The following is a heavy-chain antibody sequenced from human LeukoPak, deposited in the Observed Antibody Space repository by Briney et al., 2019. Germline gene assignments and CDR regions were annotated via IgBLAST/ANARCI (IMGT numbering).Heavy chain of an antibody. CDR2: INPNTGNP. CDR1: GYTFTSYA. D-gene: IGHD3-22*01. V-gene: IGHV7-4-1*02. Sequence: EASVKVSCKASGYTFTSYAMNWVRQAPGQGLEWMGWINPNTGNPTYAQGFTGRFVFSLDTSVSTAYLQISSLKAEDTAVYYCARSNYYDSSGYYYGADYWGQGTLVTVSS. J-gene: IGHJ4*02. CDR3: ARSNYYDSSGYYYGADY.